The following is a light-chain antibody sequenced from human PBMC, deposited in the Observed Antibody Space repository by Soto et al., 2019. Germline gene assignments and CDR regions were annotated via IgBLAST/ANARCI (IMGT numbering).Light chain of an antibody. J-gene: IGKJ2*01. CDR3: QQYDSYSPYT. V-gene: IGKV1-5*03. CDR2: TAS. CDR1: QSIRTW. Sequence: DIRMTQSPSTLSASVGDRVSITCRASQSIRTWLAWYQQKPGKAPKVLIYTASTLESGVPSRFSCSGSGTEFTLTITNLQPDDFATYYCQQYDSYSPYTFGQGTKLEIK.